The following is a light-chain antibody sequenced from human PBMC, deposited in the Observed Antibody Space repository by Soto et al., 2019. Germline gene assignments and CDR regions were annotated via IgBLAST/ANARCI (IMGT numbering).Light chain of an antibody. CDR3: SSYSSSTTHVV. Sequence: QSALTQPASVSGSPGRSVTISCTGTSTDVGDFNYVSWYQHLPGRAPKLIIYDVTNRPSGISYRFSASKSGRTASLTISGLQAEDEADYYCSSYSSSTTHVVFGGGTKSPS. V-gene: IGLV2-14*03. J-gene: IGLJ2*01. CDR1: STDVGDFNY. CDR2: DVT.